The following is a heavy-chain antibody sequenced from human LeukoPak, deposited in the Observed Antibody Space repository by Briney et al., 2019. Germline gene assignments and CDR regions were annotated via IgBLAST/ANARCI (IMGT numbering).Heavy chain of an antibody. CDR2: IILNNGAT. Sequence: ASVKVSCKASGFTFTDYYLHWVRQAPGQGLEWMGRIILNNGATDYVQKFQGRVTLTRDTSISTAYMELSRQTSDDTAVYYCATDGGNHNFDYWGQGTLVTVSS. D-gene: IGHD1-14*01. V-gene: IGHV1-2*06. J-gene: IGHJ4*02. CDR3: ATDGGNHNFDY. CDR1: GFTFTDYY.